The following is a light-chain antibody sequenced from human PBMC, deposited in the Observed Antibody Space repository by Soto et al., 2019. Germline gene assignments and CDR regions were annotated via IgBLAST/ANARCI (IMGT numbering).Light chain of an antibody. CDR2: GVS. V-gene: IGKV3-20*01. J-gene: IGKJ2*01. Sequence: ENVLTQSPGTLSLSPGERATLSCRPTQSVTSRYFAWYQQKPGPAPRLLIYGVSSRATDIPDRFSGSGSGTDFTLTISRLEPEDFVVYYCQQYSTLPLSFGQGTKLDVK. CDR3: QQYSTLPLS. CDR1: QSVTSRY.